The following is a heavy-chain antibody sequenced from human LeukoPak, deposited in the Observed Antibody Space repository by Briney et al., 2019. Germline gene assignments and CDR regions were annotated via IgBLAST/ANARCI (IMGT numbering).Heavy chain of an antibody. CDR3: ARRKTANDY. V-gene: IGHV5-51*01. CDR1: GYNFTSYW. D-gene: IGHD5-18*01. Sequence: GESLKISCKGSGYNFTSYWIGWVRQMPGKGLEWMGIIDPADSDTRYSPSFQGQVTISADKSISTAYLQWSSLKASDSAIYYCARRKTANDYWGQGTLVTVSS. CDR2: IDPADSDT. J-gene: IGHJ4*02.